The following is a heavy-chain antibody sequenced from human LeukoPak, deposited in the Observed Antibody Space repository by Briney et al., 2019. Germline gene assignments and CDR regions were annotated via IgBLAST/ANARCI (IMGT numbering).Heavy chain of an antibody. D-gene: IGHD3-22*01. V-gene: IGHV3-30*09. Sequence: GRSLRLSCAASVFTFSNYAMHWVRQAPGKGLEWVAVISYHGKDKYYADSVKGRFALSRDTSKNTLYLEMNSLRAEDTAVYHCARQSCLYSSGCFLDDWGQGTLVTVSS. CDR2: ISYHGKDK. CDR1: VFTFSNYA. J-gene: IGHJ4*02. CDR3: ARQSCLYSSGCFLDD.